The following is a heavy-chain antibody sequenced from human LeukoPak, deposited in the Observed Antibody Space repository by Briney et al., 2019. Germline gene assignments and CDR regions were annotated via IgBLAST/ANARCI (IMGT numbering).Heavy chain of an antibody. J-gene: IGHJ4*02. D-gene: IGHD6-6*01. CDR3: SSRGGSTSSLDS. CDR1: RGAFSNLA. V-gene: IGHV1-69*05. CDR2: IIPAFGTP. Sequence: ASVKVSCKASRGAFSNLAFSWVRHAPGQGLEWMGGIIPAFGTPSYPQRFHGRVTISTDESTSSVYMELSGLRSEDTAVYYCSSRGGSTSSLDSWGQGTLV.